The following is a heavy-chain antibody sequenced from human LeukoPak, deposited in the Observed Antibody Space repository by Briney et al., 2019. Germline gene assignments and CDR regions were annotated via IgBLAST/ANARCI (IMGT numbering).Heavy chain of an antibody. CDR2: ISAYNGNT. D-gene: IGHD3-9*01. V-gene: IGHV1-18*01. CDR1: GYTFTSYG. J-gene: IGHJ4*02. Sequence: ASVKVSCKASGYTFTSYGISWVRQAPGQGLEWMGWISAYNGNTNYAQKLQGRVTMTTDTSTSTAYMELRSLRSDDTAVYYCARQGVDYDILTGYYNQLGYWGQGTLVTVSS. CDR3: ARQGVDYDILTGYYNQLGY.